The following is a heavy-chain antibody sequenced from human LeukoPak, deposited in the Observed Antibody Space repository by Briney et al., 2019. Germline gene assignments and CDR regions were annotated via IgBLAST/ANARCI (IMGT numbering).Heavy chain of an antibody. D-gene: IGHD1-1*01. Sequence: ASVKISCKTSGYSFTSNGISWVRQAPGQGLEWMGWISTYKGNTNYAQKFQDRVTLTTDASTKTAHMELRSLRFDDTAVYYCARDKNWSLDYWGQGTLVTVSS. V-gene: IGHV1-18*01. CDR1: GYSFTSNG. CDR3: ARDKNWSLDY. J-gene: IGHJ4*02. CDR2: ISTYKGNT.